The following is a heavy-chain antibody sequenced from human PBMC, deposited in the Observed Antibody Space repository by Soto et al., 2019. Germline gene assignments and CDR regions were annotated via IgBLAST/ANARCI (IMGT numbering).Heavy chain of an antibody. CDR3: ATNPGYEFLEWLLAFDY. CDR2: ISAYNGNT. J-gene: IGHJ4*02. V-gene: IGHV1-18*01. CDR1: GYTFTSYG. Sequence: GASVKVSCKASGYTFTSYGISCVRQAPGQGLEWMGWISAYNGNTNYAQKLQGRVTMTTDTSTSTAYMELRSLRSDDTAVYYCATNPGYEFLEWLLAFDYWGQGTLVTVSS. D-gene: IGHD3-3*01.